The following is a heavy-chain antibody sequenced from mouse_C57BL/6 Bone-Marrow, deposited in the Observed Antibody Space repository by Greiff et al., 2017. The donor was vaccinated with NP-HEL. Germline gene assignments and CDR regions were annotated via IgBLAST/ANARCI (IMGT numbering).Heavy chain of an antibody. CDR3: AGRGYGSSPYWYFDV. CDR2: ISSGGSYT. CDR1: GFTFSSYG. D-gene: IGHD1-1*01. V-gene: IGHV5-6*02. Sequence: EVMLVESGGDLVKPGGSLKLSCAASGFTFSSYGMSWVRQTPDKRLEWVATISSGGSYTYYPDSVKGRFTISRDNAKNTLYLQMSSLKSEDTAMYYCAGRGYGSSPYWYFDVWGTGTTVTVSS. J-gene: IGHJ1*03.